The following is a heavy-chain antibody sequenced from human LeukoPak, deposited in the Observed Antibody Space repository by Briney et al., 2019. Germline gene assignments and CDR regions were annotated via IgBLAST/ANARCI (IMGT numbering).Heavy chain of an antibody. J-gene: IGHJ4*02. CDR3: ARGVAVVRGVKVGNFDY. D-gene: IGHD3-10*01. CDR2: MNPNSGNT. CDR1: GYTFTSYG. Sequence: ASAKVSCKASGYTFTSYGINWVRQATGQGLEWMGWMNPNSGNTGYAQKFQGRVTMTRNTSISTAYMELSSLRSEDTAVYYCARGVAVVRGVKVGNFDYWGQGTLVTVSS. V-gene: IGHV1-8*01.